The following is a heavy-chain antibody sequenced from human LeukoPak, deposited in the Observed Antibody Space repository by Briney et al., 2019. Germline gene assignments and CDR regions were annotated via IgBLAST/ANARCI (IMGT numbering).Heavy chain of an antibody. V-gene: IGHV3-30*18. D-gene: IGHD4-17*01. CDR3: AKGTTDTVTTWVPFPFDY. CDR1: GFTFSSYG. CDR2: ISYDGSNK. J-gene: IGHJ4*02. Sequence: PGGSLRLSCAASGFTFSSYGMHWVRQAPGKGLEWVAVISYDGSNKYYADSVKGRFTISRDNSKNTLYLQMNSLRAEDTAVYYCAKGTTDTVTTWVPFPFDYWGQGTLVTVSS.